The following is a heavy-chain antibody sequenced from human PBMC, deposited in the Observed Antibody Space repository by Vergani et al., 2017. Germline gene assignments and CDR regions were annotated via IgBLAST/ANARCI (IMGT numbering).Heavy chain of an antibody. V-gene: IGHV3-30*18. CDR2: ISYDGSNK. D-gene: IGHD4-11*01. CDR3: AKGATVTTFDY. Sequence: QVQLVESGGGVVQPGRSLRLSCAASGFTFSSYDMHWVRQAPGKGLEWVAVISYDGSNKYYADSVKGRFTISRDNSKNTLYLQMNSLRAEDTAVYYCAKGATVTTFDYWGQGTLVTVSS. CDR1: GFTFSSYD. J-gene: IGHJ4*02.